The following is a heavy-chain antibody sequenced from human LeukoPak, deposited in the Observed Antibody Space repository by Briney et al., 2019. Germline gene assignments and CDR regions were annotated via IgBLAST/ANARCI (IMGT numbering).Heavy chain of an antibody. D-gene: IGHD1-26*01. Sequence: GGSLRLSCAASGFIFNSHSMNWVRQAPGKGLEWVSSISSTSSYIYYADSVKSRFTISRDNAKNSLYLQMNSLRSEDTAVYYCARDNSVGDYAWWFDPWGQGTLVTVSS. V-gene: IGHV3-21*04. CDR2: ISSTSSYI. CDR1: GFIFNSHS. CDR3: ARDNSVGDYAWWFDP. J-gene: IGHJ5*02.